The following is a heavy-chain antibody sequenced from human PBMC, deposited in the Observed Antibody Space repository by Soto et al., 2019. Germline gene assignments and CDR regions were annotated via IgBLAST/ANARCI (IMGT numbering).Heavy chain of an antibody. D-gene: IGHD3-9*01. Sequence: GGSLRLSCAASGFTFSSYGMHWVRQAPGKGLEWVAVISYDGSNKYYADSVKGRFTISRDNSKNTLYLQMNSLRAEDTAVYYCAKDISYQGRNYDILTGKVDYYYYGMDVWGQGTTVTVSS. J-gene: IGHJ6*02. CDR2: ISYDGSNK. CDR1: GFTFSSYG. V-gene: IGHV3-30*18. CDR3: AKDISYQGRNYDILTGKVDYYYYGMDV.